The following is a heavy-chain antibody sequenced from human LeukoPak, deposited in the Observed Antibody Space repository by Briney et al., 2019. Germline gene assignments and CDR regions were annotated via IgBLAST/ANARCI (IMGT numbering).Heavy chain of an antibody. Sequence: PGGSLRLSCAASGFTFSSYAMSWVRQAPGKGLEWVSGISGSGGSTYYADSVKGRFTISRDNSKNTLYLQVNSLRVEDTAVYFCAKPYGPLDYWGQGTLVTVSS. CDR2: ISGSGGST. V-gene: IGHV3-23*01. J-gene: IGHJ4*02. D-gene: IGHD3-10*01. CDR1: GFTFSSYA. CDR3: AKPYGPLDY.